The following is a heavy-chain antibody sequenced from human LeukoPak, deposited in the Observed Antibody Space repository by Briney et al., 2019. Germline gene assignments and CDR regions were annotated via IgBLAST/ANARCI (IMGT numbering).Heavy chain of an antibody. D-gene: IGHD1-26*01. J-gene: IGHJ4*02. V-gene: IGHV3-64*01. Sequence: PGGSLRLSCAASGFTFSSYAMHWVRQAPGKGLEYVSAISSNGGSTYYANSVKGRFTISRDNSKNTLYLQMGSLRAEDMAVYYCARDRKGDYGGATTCDYWGQGTLVTVSS. CDR1: GFTFSSYA. CDR3: ARDRKGDYGGATTCDY. CDR2: ISSNGGST.